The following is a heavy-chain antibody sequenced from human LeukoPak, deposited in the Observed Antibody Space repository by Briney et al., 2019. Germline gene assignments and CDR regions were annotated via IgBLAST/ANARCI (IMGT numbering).Heavy chain of an antibody. Sequence: ASVTVSCKASGYTFTGSYMHWVRQAPGQGLEWMGWINPNSGGTNYAQKFQGRVTMTRDTSISTAYMELSRLRSDDTAVYYCARGPGYSYGIIDYWGQGTLVTVSS. J-gene: IGHJ4*02. CDR1: GYTFTGSY. V-gene: IGHV1-2*02. CDR2: INPNSGGT. CDR3: ARGPGYSYGIIDY. D-gene: IGHD5-18*01.